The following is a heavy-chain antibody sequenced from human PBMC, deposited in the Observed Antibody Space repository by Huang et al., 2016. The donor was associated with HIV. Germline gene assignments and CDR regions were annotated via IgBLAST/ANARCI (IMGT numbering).Heavy chain of an antibody. V-gene: IGHV1-24*01. CDR1: GYTRTELS. CDR3: AAGYDTYYDI. J-gene: IGHJ3*02. D-gene: IGHD2-21*01. Sequence: QVQLVQSGAEVKKPGASVKVSCKVSGYTRTELSIHWVRQAPGKGLEWMGGVAPEHGATIYAQNFQGRVTMTEDTSTDTAYMELHSLRPEDTAVYYCAAGYDTYYDIWGQGTMVIASS. CDR2: VAPEHGAT.